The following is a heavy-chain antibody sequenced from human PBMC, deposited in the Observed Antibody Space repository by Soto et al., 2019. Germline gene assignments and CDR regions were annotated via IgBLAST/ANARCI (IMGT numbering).Heavy chain of an antibody. J-gene: IGHJ4*02. CDR2: ISAYNGNT. CDR1: GYTFTSYG. Sequence: VSCKASGYTFTSYGITWVRQAPGQGLEWMGWISAYNGNTNYAQKLQGRVTMTTDTSTSTAYMELRSLRSGDTAVYYCARDTSNYFDYWGQGTLVTVSS. D-gene: IGHD2-2*01. V-gene: IGHV1-18*01. CDR3: ARDTSNYFDY.